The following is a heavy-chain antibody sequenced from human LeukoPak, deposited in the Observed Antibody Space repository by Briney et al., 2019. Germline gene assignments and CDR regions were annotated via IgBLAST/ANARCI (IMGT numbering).Heavy chain of an antibody. V-gene: IGHV4-39*07. CDR2: IYYSGST. J-gene: IGHJ5*02. Sequence: SETPSLTCTVSGGFISSSSYYWGWIRQAPGKGLEWIGSIYYSGSTYYNPSLKSRVTISVDTFKNQFSLKLSSVTAADTAVYYCARDSGSSGYDLVAWFDPWGQGTLVTVSS. D-gene: IGHD5-12*01. CDR1: GGFISSSSYY. CDR3: ARDSGSSGYDLVAWFDP.